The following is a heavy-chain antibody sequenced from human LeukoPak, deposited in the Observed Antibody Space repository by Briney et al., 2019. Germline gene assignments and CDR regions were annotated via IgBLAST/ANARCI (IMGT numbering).Heavy chain of an antibody. D-gene: IGHD3-16*01. Sequence: PGRSLRLSCTASGFTFGDYALSWFRQAPGKGLEWVAFIRSRAYGATTEYAASMKDRLTISRDDSESIAYLHMNSLKTGDTAVYYCTRVASRVMTTYYFDYWGQGALVTVSS. V-gene: IGHV3-49*03. CDR3: TRVASRVMTTYYFDY. CDR2: IRSRAYGATT. CDR1: GFTFGDYA. J-gene: IGHJ4*02.